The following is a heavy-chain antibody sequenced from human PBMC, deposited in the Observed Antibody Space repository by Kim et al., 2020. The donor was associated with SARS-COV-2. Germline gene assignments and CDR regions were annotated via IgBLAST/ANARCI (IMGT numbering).Heavy chain of an antibody. CDR3: ARHPKTYDVLTGYSKRQYYFDS. V-gene: IGHV4-39*01. CDR1: GSSITTFSHY. D-gene: IGHD3-9*01. CDR2: IYYSGST. Sequence: SETLSLTCTVSGSSITTFSHYWGWIRQPPGKGLQWIGSIYYSGSTFYNPSLKSRVTITVDTSKNHFSLRLNSMTAADAAVYFCARHPKTYDVLTGYSKRQYYFDSWGQGTLGTVSS. J-gene: IGHJ4*02.